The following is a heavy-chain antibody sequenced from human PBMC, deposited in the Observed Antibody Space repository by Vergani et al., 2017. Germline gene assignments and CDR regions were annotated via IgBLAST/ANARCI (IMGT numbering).Heavy chain of an antibody. CDR1: GGSISSYY. Sequence: QVQLQESGPGLVKPSETLSLTCTVSGGSISSYYWSWIRQPPGKGLEWIGYIYYSGSTNYNPSRKSRVTISVDTSKNQFSLKLSSVTAADTAVYYCARNPYCGGDCYSDAFDIWGQGTVVTVSS. J-gene: IGHJ3*02. CDR3: ARNPYCGGDCYSDAFDI. CDR2: IYYSGST. V-gene: IGHV4-59*01. D-gene: IGHD2-21*02.